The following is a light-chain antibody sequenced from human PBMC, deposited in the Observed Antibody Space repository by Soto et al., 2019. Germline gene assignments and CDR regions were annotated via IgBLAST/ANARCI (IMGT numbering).Light chain of an antibody. Sequence: EIVLTPSPGTLSLSPGERATLSCRASQTVSSRFLAWYQQKPGQAPRLLIYGALSRATGIPDRFSGSGSGTDFTLTISRLEPEDFAVYYCQQYGSSPPLTFGGGTKVDIK. J-gene: IGKJ4*01. CDR2: GAL. V-gene: IGKV3-20*01. CDR1: QTVSSRF. CDR3: QQYGSSPPLT.